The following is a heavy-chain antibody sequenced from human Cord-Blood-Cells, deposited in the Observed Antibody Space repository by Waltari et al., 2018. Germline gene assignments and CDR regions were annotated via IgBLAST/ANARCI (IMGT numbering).Heavy chain of an antibody. V-gene: IGHV3-49*04. CDR2: LRSKAYGGKT. Sequence: EVQLGASGGGLVQPRRALRRSCTASGFTFVVYALSWVRPAPGTGVEWVGFLRSKAYGGKTEEAASVKGRITISRDDSKSIAYLQMNSLKTEDTAVYYCTRAYINKGYCSGGSCYSAFDIWGQGTMVTVSS. J-gene: IGHJ3*02. CDR1: GFTFVVYA. D-gene: IGHD2-15*01. CDR3: TRAYINKGYCSGGSCYSAFDI.